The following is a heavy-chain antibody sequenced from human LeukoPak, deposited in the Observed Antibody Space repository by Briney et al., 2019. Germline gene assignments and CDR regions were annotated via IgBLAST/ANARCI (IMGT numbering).Heavy chain of an antibody. V-gene: IGHV3-23*01. Sequence: GGSLRLSCAASGFTFSSYAMSWVRQAPGKGLEWVSSISGSGGSTYYADSVEGRFTISRDNSENTLYLQMNSLSAEKTAVYYCAKGDHFWRDHPHDYWGQGTLVTVSS. CDR3: AKGDHFWRDHPHDY. CDR2: ISGSGGST. CDR1: GFTFSSYA. D-gene: IGHD3-3*02. J-gene: IGHJ4*02.